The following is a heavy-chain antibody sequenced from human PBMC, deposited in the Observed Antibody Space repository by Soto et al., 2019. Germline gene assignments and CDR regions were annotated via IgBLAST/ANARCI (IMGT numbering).Heavy chain of an antibody. CDR1: GFTFSTYA. Sequence: EVQLLESGGGLVQPGGSLRLSCSTSGFTFSTYAMNWVRQAPGKGLEWVSALSGSGGTTYYADSVRGRFTISRDNSKNTLFLHMNSLRAEATALYYCAKQRAGYGSGSDTYYFDFWGQGTPVTVSS. V-gene: IGHV3-23*01. D-gene: IGHD3-10*01. CDR3: AKQRAGYGSGSDTYYFDF. J-gene: IGHJ4*02. CDR2: LSGSGGTT.